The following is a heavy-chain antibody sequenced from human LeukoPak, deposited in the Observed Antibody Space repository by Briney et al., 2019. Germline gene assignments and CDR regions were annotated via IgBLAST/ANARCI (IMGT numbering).Heavy chain of an antibody. CDR3: ARPRGSGSYYNRPFDY. Sequence: GESLKISCKGSGYRFTGYWIGWVRQMPGKGLEWMGFIYPGDSDTRYSPSFQGQVTISAGKSTSTAYLQWSSLRASDTAMYFCARPRGSGSYYNRPFDYWGQGTLVTVST. J-gene: IGHJ4*02. V-gene: IGHV5-51*01. D-gene: IGHD3-10*01. CDR2: IYPGDSDT. CDR1: GYRFTGYW.